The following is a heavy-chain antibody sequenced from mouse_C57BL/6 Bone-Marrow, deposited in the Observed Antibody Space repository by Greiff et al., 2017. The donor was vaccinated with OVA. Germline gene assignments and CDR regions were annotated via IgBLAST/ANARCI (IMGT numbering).Heavy chain of an antibody. J-gene: IGHJ2*01. V-gene: IGHV1-50*01. D-gene: IGHD1-1*01. Sequence: QVQLQQPGAELVKPGASVKLSCKASGYSFTSYWMQWVKQRPGQGLEWIGEIDPSDSYTTYNQKFKGKATLTVDTSSSTAYMQLNSLTSEDSAVYYCARWSGTTVEDYWGQGTTLTVSA. CDR2: IDPSDSYT. CDR3: ARWSGTTVEDY. CDR1: GYSFTSYW.